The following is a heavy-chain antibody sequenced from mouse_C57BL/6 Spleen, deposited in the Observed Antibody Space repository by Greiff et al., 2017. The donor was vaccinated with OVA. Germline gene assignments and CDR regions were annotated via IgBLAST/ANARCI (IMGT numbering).Heavy chain of an antibody. CDR2: INPNNGGT. V-gene: IGHV1-22*01. CDR3: AREKLLRNYAMDY. J-gene: IGHJ4*01. CDR1: GYTFTDYN. D-gene: IGHD1-1*01. Sequence: VQLQQSGPELVKPGASVKMSCKASGYTFTDYNMPWVKQSHGKSLEWIGYINPNNGGTSYNQKFKGKATFTVNTSSSTAYMELRSLTSEDSAVYYCAREKLLRNYAMDYWGQGTSVTVSS.